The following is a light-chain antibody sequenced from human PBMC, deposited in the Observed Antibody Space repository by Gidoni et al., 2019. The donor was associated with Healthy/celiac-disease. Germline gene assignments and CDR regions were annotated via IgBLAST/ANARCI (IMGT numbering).Light chain of an antibody. CDR3: QQYYSTPLT. Sequence: DIVMTQSPDSLAVSLGERATINCKSSQSVLYSSNNKNYLAWYQQKPGQPPKLLIYWASTRESGVPDRFSGSGSGTDFTLTISSLQAEDGAVYYCQQYYSTPLTFGPXTKVDIK. V-gene: IGKV4-1*01. CDR1: QSVLYSSNNKNY. CDR2: WAS. J-gene: IGKJ3*01.